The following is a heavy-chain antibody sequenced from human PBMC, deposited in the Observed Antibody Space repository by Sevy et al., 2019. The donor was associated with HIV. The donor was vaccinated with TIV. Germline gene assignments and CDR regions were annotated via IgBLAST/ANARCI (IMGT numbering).Heavy chain of an antibody. CDR3: ARVRVAAADYYFDY. J-gene: IGHJ4*02. Sequence: GGSLRLSCVASGFTFSDYYMSWIRQAPGKGLEWVSYISSGGRTIYYADSVKGRFTISRDNAKNSLYLQMNSLRAEDTAVYYCARVRVAAADYYFDYWGQGTLVTVSS. D-gene: IGHD6-25*01. V-gene: IGHV3-11*01. CDR1: GFTFSDYY. CDR2: ISSGGRTI.